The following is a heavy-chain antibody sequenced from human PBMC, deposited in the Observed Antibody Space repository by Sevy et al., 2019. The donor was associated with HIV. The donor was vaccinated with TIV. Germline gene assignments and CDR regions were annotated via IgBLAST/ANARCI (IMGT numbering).Heavy chain of an antibody. Sequence: GESLKISCEASGFIFSNYWMSWVRQAPGKGLEWVANIKEDGSDKYYADSVEGRFTISRDNAKHSLFMQMNNLRAEDTAVYYCARRNYQDSGSYYGYYYMDVWGKGTTVTVSS. D-gene: IGHD3-10*01. CDR2: IKEDGSDK. CDR1: GFIFSNYW. V-gene: IGHV3-7*01. J-gene: IGHJ6*03. CDR3: ARRNYQDSGSYYGYYYMDV.